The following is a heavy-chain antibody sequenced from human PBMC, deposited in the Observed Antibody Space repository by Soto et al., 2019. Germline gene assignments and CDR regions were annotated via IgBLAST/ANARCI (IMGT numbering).Heavy chain of an antibody. CDR1: GFSFSTYT. Sequence: PGGSLRLSCAASGFSFSTYTMSWVRRAPGKGLEWVSAISGSGGSPSYADSVQGRFTISRDNPKKTLYLQMNSLRAEDTAVYYCAKARCTTSNCYVPDYWGQGTLVTVS. CDR3: AKARCTTSNCYVPDY. D-gene: IGHD2-8*01. J-gene: IGHJ4*02. V-gene: IGHV3-23*01. CDR2: ISGSGGSP.